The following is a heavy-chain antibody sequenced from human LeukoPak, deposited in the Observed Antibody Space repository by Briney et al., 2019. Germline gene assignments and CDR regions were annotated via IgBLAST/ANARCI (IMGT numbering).Heavy chain of an antibody. CDR2: INPNSGGT. Sequence: GASVKVSCKASGYTFTGYYMHWVRQAPGQGLEWMGWINPNSGGTNYAQKFQGRVTMTRDTSISTAYMELSRLRSDDTAVYYCARARGIAAAGAFDIWGQGTMVTVSS. J-gene: IGHJ3*02. CDR1: GYTFTGYY. D-gene: IGHD6-13*01. V-gene: IGHV1-2*02. CDR3: ARARGIAAAGAFDI.